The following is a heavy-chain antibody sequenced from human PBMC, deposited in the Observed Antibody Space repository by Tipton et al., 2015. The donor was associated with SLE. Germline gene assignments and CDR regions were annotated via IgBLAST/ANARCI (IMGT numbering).Heavy chain of an antibody. V-gene: IGHV3-23*01. CDR1: GFTFSIYA. CDR2: ISGSGGSA. CDR3: ARDYRGLERRPRDMDV. Sequence: SLRLSCEASGFTFSIYAMSWVRQAPGKGLEWVSSISGSGGSAYYADSVKGRFTISRDNAKNSLYLQMNSLRAEDTAVYYCARDYRGLERRPRDMDVWGQGTTVTVSS. J-gene: IGHJ6*02. D-gene: IGHD1-1*01.